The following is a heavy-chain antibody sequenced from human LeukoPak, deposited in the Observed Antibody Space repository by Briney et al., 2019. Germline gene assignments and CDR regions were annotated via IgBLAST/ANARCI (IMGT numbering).Heavy chain of an antibody. J-gene: IGHJ5*02. CDR1: GYTFTSYD. V-gene: IGHV1-8*01. D-gene: IGHD2-15*01. CDR3: ARGIHCSGGSCYGNWFDP. CDR2: MNPNSGNT. Sequence: ASVKVSCKASGYTFTSYDINWVRQAPGQGLEWMGWMNPNSGNTGYAQKFQGRVTMTRNTSISTAYMELSSLRSEDTAVYYCARGIHCSGGSCYGNWFDPWGQGTLVTVSS.